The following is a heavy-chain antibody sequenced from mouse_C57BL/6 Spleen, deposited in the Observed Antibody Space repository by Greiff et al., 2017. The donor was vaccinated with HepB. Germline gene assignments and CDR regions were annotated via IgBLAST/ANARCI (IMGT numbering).Heavy chain of an antibody. CDR3: ASPLLRGSGGYFDY. D-gene: IGHD1-1*01. J-gene: IGHJ2*01. CDR2: IYPRDGST. Sequence: VQLVESGPELVKPGASVKLSCKASGYTFTSYDINWVKQRPGQGLEWIGWIYPRDGSTKYNEKFKGKATLTVDTSSSTAYMELHSLTSEDSAVYFCASPLLRGSGGYFDYWGQGTTLTVSS. V-gene: IGHV1-85*01. CDR1: GYTFTSYD.